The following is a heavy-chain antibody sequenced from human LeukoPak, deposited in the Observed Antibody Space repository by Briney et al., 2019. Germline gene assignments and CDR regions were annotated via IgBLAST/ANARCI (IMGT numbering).Heavy chain of an antibody. J-gene: IGHJ4*02. V-gene: IGHV4-39*07. CDR1: GGSISGSSYH. CDR2: VYSSGDT. CDR3: ARDRNFFDSRGYNDY. D-gene: IGHD3-22*01. Sequence: SETLSLTCTVSGGSISGSSYHWGWIRQPPGRGLEWIGSVYSSGDTYYNPSLKSRVTISVDTSKNQFSLNLTSVTAADTAFYFCARDRNFFDSRGYNDYWGQGTLVTVSS.